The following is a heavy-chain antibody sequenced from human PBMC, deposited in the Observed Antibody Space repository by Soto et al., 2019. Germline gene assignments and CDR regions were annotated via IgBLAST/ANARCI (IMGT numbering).Heavy chain of an antibody. V-gene: IGHV3-30-3*01. J-gene: IGHJ6*02. CDR3: ARDDSKTLLTGGMDV. CDR1: GFTFSSYA. Sequence: QVQLVESGGGVVQPGRSLRLSCAASGFTFSSYAMHWVRQAPGKGLEWVAVISYDGSNKYYADSVKGRFTIYRDNSKNTLYLQMNSLRAEDTAVYYCARDDSKTLLTGGMDVWGQRTTVTVSS. CDR2: ISYDGSNK. D-gene: IGHD3-9*01.